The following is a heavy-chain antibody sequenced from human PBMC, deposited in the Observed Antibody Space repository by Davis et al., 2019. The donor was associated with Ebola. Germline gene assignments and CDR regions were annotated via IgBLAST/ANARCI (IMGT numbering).Heavy chain of an antibody. V-gene: IGHV3-53*01. CDR3: AKDTSNIWFDI. J-gene: IGHJ3*02. CDR1: GFTVNSNH. CDR2: ISSGGSI. Sequence: GGSLRLSCAASGFTVNSNHISWVRQAPGKGLEWVSVISSGGSIYYADSVKGRFTISRDNSKNTLYLQMNGLRVEDTAIYYCAKDTSNIWFDIWGQGTNVTVSS. D-gene: IGHD1-26*01.